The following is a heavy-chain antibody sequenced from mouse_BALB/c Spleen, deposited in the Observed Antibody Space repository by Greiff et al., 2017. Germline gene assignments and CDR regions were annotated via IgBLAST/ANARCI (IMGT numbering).Heavy chain of an antibody. CDR1: GFTFSSYG. D-gene: IGHD2-4*01. CDR2: ISSGGSYT. J-gene: IGHJ2*01. Sequence: EVQLVESGGDLVKPGGSLKLSCAASGFTFSSYGMSWVRQTPDKRLEWVATISSGGSYTYYPDSVKGRFTISRDNAKNTLYLQMSSLKSEDTAMYYCARRRGPPYDYHFDYWGQGTTLTVSS. V-gene: IGHV5-6*01. CDR3: ARRRGPPYDYHFDY.